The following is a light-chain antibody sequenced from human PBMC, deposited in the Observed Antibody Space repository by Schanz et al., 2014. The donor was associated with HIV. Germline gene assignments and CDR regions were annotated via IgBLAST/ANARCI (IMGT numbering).Light chain of an antibody. CDR2: DVS. CDR3: CSYAGSYTV. J-gene: IGLJ3*02. V-gene: IGLV2-11*01. Sequence: QSALTQPASVSGSPGQSIIISCTGTSNDIGRYNLISWYQQHPGKAPKLMIYDVSKRPSGVPDRFSGSKSGNTASLTISGLQAEDEADYYCCSYAGSYTVFGGGTKLTVL. CDR1: SNDIGRYNL.